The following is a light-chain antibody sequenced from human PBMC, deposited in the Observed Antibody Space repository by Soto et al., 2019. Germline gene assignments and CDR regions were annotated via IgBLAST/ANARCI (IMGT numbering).Light chain of an antibody. J-gene: IGLJ2*01. CDR2: EDN. Sequence: NFMLTQPHSVSESPGKTVTISCTRSSGSIASNYVQWYQQRPGSAPTTVIYEDNQRPSGVPDRFSGSIDSSSNSASLTISGLKTEDEADSYCQSYDSSINVLFGGGTMLTVL. V-gene: IGLV6-57*04. CDR3: QSYDSSINVL. CDR1: SGSIASNY.